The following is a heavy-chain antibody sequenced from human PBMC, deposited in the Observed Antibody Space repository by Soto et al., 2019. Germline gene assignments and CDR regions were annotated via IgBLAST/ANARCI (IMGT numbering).Heavy chain of an antibody. CDR2: ISGSGGST. J-gene: IGHJ4*02. CDR3: ARYSGFTSLFDY. D-gene: IGHD1-26*01. CDR1: GFTFSSYA. V-gene: IGHV3-23*01. Sequence: LRLSCAASGFTFSSYAMSWVRQAPGKGLGWVSAISGSGGSTYYADSVKGRFTISRDNSKNTLYLQMNSLRAEDTAVYYCARYSGFTSLFDYWGQGTLVTVSS.